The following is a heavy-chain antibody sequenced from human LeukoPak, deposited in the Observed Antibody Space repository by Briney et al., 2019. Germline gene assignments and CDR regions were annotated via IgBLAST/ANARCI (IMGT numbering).Heavy chain of an antibody. D-gene: IGHD2-2*01. CDR2: IYYSGST. J-gene: IGHJ4*02. CDR1: GGSISSSSYY. CDR3: ARNVGYCSSTSCYPLNLDY. Sequence: SETLSLTCTVSGGSISSSSYYWGWIRQPPGKGLEWIGSIYYSGSTYYNPSLKSRVTISVDTSKNQFSLKLSSVTAADTAVYYCARNVGYCSSTSCYPLNLDYWGQGTLVTVSS. V-gene: IGHV4-39*01.